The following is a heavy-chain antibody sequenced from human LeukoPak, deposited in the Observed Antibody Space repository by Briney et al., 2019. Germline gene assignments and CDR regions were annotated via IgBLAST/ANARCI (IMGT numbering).Heavy chain of an antibody. V-gene: IGHV4-59*01. CDR3: GSMVREGEDY. CDR1: GGSISSYY. CDR2: IYYSGST. D-gene: IGHD3-10*01. J-gene: IGHJ4*02. Sequence: SETLSLTCTVSGGSISSYYWSWIRQPPGKGLEWIGYIYYSGSTNYNPSLKSRVTISVDTSKNQFSLKLSSVTAADTAVYYCGSMVREGEDYWGQGTLVTVSS.